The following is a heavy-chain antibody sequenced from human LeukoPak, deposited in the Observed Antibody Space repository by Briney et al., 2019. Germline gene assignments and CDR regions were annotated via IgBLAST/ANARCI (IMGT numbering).Heavy chain of an antibody. D-gene: IGHD2/OR15-2a*01. V-gene: IGHV1-18*01. J-gene: IGHJ4*02. CDR2: ISAYNGNT. Sequence: SVKVSCKASGYTFTSYGISWVRQAPGQGLEWMGWISAYNGNTNYAQKLQGRVTMTTDTSTSTAYMELRSPRSDDTAVYYCARESLIVPLFDYWGQGTLVTVSS. CDR1: GYTFTSYG. CDR3: ARESLIVPLFDY.